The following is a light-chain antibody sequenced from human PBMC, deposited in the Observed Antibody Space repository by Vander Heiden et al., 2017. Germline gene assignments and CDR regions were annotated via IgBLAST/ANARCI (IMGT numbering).Light chain of an antibody. V-gene: IGKV1-39*01. CDR2: AAS. CDR1: QSISSY. CDR3: QQSYSTPET. Sequence: DIQMTQSPSSLSASVGDRVTITCRASQSISSYLNWYQQKPGKAPKLLIYAASSLQSWVPSRVSGSGSGTDFTLTISRLQPEDFATYYCQQSYSTPETFGQGTKLEIK. J-gene: IGKJ2*01.